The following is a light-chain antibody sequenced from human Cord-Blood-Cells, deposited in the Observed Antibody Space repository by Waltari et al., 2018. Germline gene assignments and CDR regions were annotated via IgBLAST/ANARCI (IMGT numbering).Light chain of an antibody. CDR2: YDR. CDR1: NIGSKS. V-gene: IGLV3-21*04. J-gene: IGLJ2*01. CDR3: QVWDNSSDHVV. Sequence: SYVLTQPPSVSVAPGKTARLTCGGNNIGSKSGHWYQQKPGQAPVLVIYYDRDRPSGIPGRFSASTSGNTATLTISRVEAGDEAYYYCQVWDNSSDHVVFGGGTKLTVL.